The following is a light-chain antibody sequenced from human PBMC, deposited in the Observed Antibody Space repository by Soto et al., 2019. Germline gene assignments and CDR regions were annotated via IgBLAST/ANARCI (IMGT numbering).Light chain of an antibody. CDR1: SRDVGGYNY. J-gene: IGLJ2*01. CDR3: SSYTSSNTLEV. V-gene: IGLV2-14*03. Sequence: QSALTQPASVSGSPGQSITISCTGTSRDVGGYNYVSWYQQHPGKAPKLMIYDVSNRPSGVSNRFSGSKSGNTASLTISGLQAEDEADYYCSSYTSSNTLEVFGGGTKLTVL. CDR2: DVS.